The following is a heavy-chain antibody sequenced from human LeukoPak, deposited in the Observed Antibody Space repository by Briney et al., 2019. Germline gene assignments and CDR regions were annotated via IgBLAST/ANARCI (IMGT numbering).Heavy chain of an antibody. Sequence: GGSLRLSCAASGFTLSNYGIQWVRQAPGKGLEWVAVIWSEVINIYYVDSVKGRFTISRDNSKNTLYLQMNSLSGDDPVVYCCARSTYSSSSYYFDYWGKGSLVSVS. J-gene: IGHJ4*02. CDR2: IWSEVINI. D-gene: IGHD6-13*01. V-gene: IGHV3-33*01. CDR3: ARSTYSSSSYYFDY. CDR1: GFTLSNYG.